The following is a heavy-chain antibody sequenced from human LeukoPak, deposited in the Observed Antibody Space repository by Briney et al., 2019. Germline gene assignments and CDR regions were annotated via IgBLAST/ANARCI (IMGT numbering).Heavy chain of an antibody. V-gene: IGHV4-59*08. D-gene: IGHD5-24*01. Sequence: SETLSLTCTVSGGSISSYYWNWIRQPPGKGLEWIGYVYSSGSTNYNPSLKSRVTISVDTSKNQFSLNLNSVTAADTAVYYCARRMSHLYNFEYWGQGALVTVSS. J-gene: IGHJ4*02. CDR1: GGSISSYY. CDR3: ARRMSHLYNFEY. CDR2: VYSSGST.